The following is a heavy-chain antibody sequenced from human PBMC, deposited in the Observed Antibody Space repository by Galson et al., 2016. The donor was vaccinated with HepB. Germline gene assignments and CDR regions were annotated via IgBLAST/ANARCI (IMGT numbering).Heavy chain of an antibody. CDR1: GYSFISHY. J-gene: IGHJ4*02. V-gene: IGHV1-46*01. D-gene: IGHD1-14*01. CDR2: INPSDGRT. CDR3: VKDAGDF. Sequence: SVKVSCKASGYSFISHYVHWVRRAPGQGLQWMGVINPSDGRTSYAQEFRGRVTMTTDTSTSTVYMDLSSLLSEDTAMYYCVKDAGDFWGQGTLVTVSS.